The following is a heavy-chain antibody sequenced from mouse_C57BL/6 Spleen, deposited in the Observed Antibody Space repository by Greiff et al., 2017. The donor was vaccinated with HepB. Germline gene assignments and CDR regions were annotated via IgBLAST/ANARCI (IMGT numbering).Heavy chain of an antibody. D-gene: IGHD2-1*01. V-gene: IGHV1-50*01. CDR3: ARGNYTMDY. CDR2: IDPSDSYT. J-gene: IGHJ4*01. CDR1: GYTFTSYW. Sequence: QVQLQQPGAELVKPGASVKLSCKASGYTFTSYWMQWVKQRPGQGLEWIGEIDPSDSYTNYNQKFKGKATLTVDTSSSTAYMQISSLTSEDSAVYYCARGNYTMDYWGQGTSVTVSS.